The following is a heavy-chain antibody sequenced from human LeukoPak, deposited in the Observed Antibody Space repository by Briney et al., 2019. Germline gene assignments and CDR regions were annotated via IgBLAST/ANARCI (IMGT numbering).Heavy chain of an antibody. J-gene: IGHJ4*02. D-gene: IGHD6-19*01. Sequence: SETLSLTCTVSGYSISSGYYWGWIRQPPGKGLEWIGSIYHSGSTYYNPSLKSRVTISVDTSKNQFSLKLSSVTAADTAVYYCASYGIAVAGRHDSGDYWGQGTLVTVSS. CDR3: ASYGIAVAGRHDSGDY. V-gene: IGHV4-38-2*02. CDR1: GYSISSGYY. CDR2: IYHSGST.